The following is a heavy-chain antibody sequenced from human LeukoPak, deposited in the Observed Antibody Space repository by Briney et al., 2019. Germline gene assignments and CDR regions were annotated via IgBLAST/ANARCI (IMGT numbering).Heavy chain of an antibody. CDR3: RAAVGISAEYFQH. CDR1: GGSISSYY. Sequence: SESLSLTCTVSGGSISSYYWSWVRQPAGKGLEWIGGIDTTGSTNYNPSLKSRVTMSVDTSKNQCSLKLSSVTAADTAVYYCRAAVGISAEYFQHWGQGTLVTVSS. J-gene: IGHJ1*01. CDR2: IDTTGST. D-gene: IGHD6-13*01. V-gene: IGHV4-4*07.